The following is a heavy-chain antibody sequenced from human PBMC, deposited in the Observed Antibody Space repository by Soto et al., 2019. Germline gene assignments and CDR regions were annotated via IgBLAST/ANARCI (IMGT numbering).Heavy chain of an antibody. Sequence: VGSLRLSCASTGFTVSDGFMNWVRQAPGKGLEWVSVLHSGGSTYYADSVKGRFTISRDNSKNTVYLQMISLGAEDTAVYYCARAYSTSWYSFDSWGQGTLVTVSS. CDR2: LHSGGST. V-gene: IGHV3-66*01. J-gene: IGHJ4*02. CDR3: ARAYSTSWYSFDS. D-gene: IGHD6-13*01. CDR1: GFTVSDGF.